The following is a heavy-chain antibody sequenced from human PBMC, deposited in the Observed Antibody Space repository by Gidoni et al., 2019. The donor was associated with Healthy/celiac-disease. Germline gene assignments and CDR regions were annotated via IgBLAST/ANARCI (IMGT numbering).Heavy chain of an antibody. V-gene: IGHV3-9*01. D-gene: IGHD6-19*01. J-gene: IGHJ4*02. Sequence: DVQPVESGGGLVQHGRSLRLSCAASGFTFDDYALHWVRQAPGKGLEWVSGISWNSGSIGYADSVKGRFTISRDNAKNSLYLQMNSLRAEDTALYYCAKDREQWLGRYYFDYWGQGTLVTVSS. CDR1: GFTFDDYA. CDR3: AKDREQWLGRYYFDY. CDR2: ISWNSGSI.